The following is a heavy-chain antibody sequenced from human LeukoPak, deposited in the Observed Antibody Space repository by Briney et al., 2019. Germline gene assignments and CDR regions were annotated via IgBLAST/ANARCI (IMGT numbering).Heavy chain of an antibody. CDR3: VSFYDTY. Sequence: GGSLRLSCAASGNYWMHWVRQVPGKGLVWVSHINSDGSWTGYADSVKGRFTISKDDAKNTVYLQMNSLRAEDTAVYYCVSFYDTYWGRGTLVTVSS. CDR2: INSDGSWT. J-gene: IGHJ4*02. V-gene: IGHV3-74*01. CDR1: GNYW. D-gene: IGHD2/OR15-2a*01.